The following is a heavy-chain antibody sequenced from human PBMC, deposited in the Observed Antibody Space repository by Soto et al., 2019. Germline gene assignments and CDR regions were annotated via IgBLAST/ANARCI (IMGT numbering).Heavy chain of an antibody. CDR1: GDSISSSNW. D-gene: IGHD6-13*01. CDR2: IYHTGNT. CDR3: ARMYSSSPTYT. V-gene: IGHV4-4*02. Sequence: QVQLQESGPGLVKPSGTLSLTCGVSGDSISSSNWWTWVRQPPGKGLEWIGEIYHTGNTNYNPSLKRRVTMSVDQSKKQFSLKLYAVTAADTARYYCARMYSSSPTYTWGQGTLVTVSS. J-gene: IGHJ5*02.